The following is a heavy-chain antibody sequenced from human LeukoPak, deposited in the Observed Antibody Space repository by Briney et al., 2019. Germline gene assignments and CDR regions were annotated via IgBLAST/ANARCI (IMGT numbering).Heavy chain of an antibody. CDR3: ARDPQSQLLRGGDY. V-gene: IGHV1-69*04. D-gene: IGHD2-2*01. Sequence: SVKVSCKASGGTFSSYAISWVRQAPXXXXXWMGRIIPILGIANYAQKFQGRVTITADKSTSTAYMELSSLRSKDTAVYYCARDPQSQLLRGGDYWGQGTLVTVSS. CDR2: IIPILGIA. CDR1: GGTFSSYA. J-gene: IGHJ4*02.